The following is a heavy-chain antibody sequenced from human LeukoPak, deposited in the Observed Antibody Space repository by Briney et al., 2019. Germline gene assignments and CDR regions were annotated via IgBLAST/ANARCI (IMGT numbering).Heavy chain of an antibody. D-gene: IGHD7-27*01. CDR3: AKGELGYFDY. J-gene: IGHJ4*02. CDR1: GFTFSSYS. V-gene: IGHV3-48*01. Sequence: GGSLRLSCAASGFTFSSYSMNWVRQAPGKGLEWVSYISSSSSTIYYADSVKGRFTISRDNSKNTLYLQMNSPRAEDTAVYYCAKGELGYFDYWGQGTLVTVSS. CDR2: ISSSSSTI.